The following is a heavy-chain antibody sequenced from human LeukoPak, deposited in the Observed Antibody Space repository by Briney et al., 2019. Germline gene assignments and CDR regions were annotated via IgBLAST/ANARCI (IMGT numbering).Heavy chain of an antibody. CDR2: ISSSGSTI. D-gene: IGHD2-21*01. CDR3: AKDHRVDAYMTLAFDI. CDR1: GFTFSSYE. V-gene: IGHV3-48*03. J-gene: IGHJ3*02. Sequence: GGSLRLSCAASGFTFSSYEMNWVRQAPGKGLEWVSYISSSGSTIYYADSVKGRFTISRDNAKNSLYLQMNSLRAEDTAVYYCAKDHRVDAYMTLAFDIWGQGTMVTVSS.